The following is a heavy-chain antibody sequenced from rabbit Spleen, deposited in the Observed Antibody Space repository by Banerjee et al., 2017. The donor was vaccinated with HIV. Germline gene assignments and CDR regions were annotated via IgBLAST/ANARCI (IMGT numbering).Heavy chain of an antibody. Sequence: QSLEESGGDLVKPGASLTLTCTASGFSFSSDYYICWVRQAPGKGLEWIGYIEPIFGNTYYANWVNGRFTISSHNAQNTLFLQLSSLTASDTATYFCVRGGASSNGYPNLWGQGTLVTVS. CDR1: GFSFSSDYY. CDR3: VRGGASSNGYPNL. V-gene: IGHV1S40*01. J-gene: IGHJ4*01. D-gene: IGHD1-1*01. CDR2: IEPIFGNT.